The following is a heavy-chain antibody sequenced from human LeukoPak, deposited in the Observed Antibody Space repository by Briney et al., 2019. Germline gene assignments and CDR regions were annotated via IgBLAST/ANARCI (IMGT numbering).Heavy chain of an antibody. V-gene: IGHV3-11*04. J-gene: IGHJ3*02. CDR3: ARVPWNDAHGAFDI. CDR1: GFTFSDYY. D-gene: IGHD1-1*01. CDR2: ISSSGSTI. Sequence: SGGSLRLSCAASGFTFSDYYMSWIRQAPGKGLEWVSYISSSGSTIYYADSVKGRFTISRDNAKNSLYLQMNSLRADDTAVYYCARVPWNDAHGAFDIWGQGTMVTVSS.